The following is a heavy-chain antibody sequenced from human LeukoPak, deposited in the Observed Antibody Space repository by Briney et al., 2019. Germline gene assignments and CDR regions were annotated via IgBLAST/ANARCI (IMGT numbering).Heavy chain of an antibody. CDR3: ARPRTYYDFWRGYPPFDY. J-gene: IGHJ4*02. CDR2: IITNFGTT. D-gene: IGHD3-3*01. CDR1: GGTFSNYA. Sequence: SVKVSCKASGGTFSNYAISWVRQAPGQGLEWMGGIITNFGTTNYAQKYQGRATITADESTSTVYMELSSLRSEDTAVYYCARPRTYYDFWRGYPPFDYWGQGTLVTVSS. V-gene: IGHV1-69*01.